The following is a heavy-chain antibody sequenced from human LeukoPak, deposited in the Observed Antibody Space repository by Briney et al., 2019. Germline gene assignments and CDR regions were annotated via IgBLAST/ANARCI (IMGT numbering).Heavy chain of an antibody. V-gene: IGHV4-39*07. CDR3: ARVCPEYYDFWTASGYYYYMDV. J-gene: IGHJ6*03. CDR2: IYHSGST. Sequence: PSETLSLTCTVSGGSISSSSYHWGWIRQPPGKGLEWIGSIYHSGSTYYNPSLKSRVTVSVDTSKNQFSLKLSSVTAADTAVYYCARVCPEYYDFWTASGYYYYMDVWGKGTTVTVSS. D-gene: IGHD3-3*01. CDR1: GGSISSSSYH.